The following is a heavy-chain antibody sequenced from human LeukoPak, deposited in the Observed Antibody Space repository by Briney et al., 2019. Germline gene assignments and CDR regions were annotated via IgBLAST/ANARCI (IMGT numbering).Heavy chain of an antibody. CDR1: GFTFSSYG. CDR2: INSDGSST. Sequence: PGGSLRLSCAASGFTFSSYGMNWVRQAPGKGLVWVSRINSDGSSTSYADSVKGRFTISRDNAKNTLYLQMNSLRAEDTAVYYCARGDCSSTSCYAFFIYWGQGTLVTVSS. CDR3: ARGDCSSTSCYAFFIY. D-gene: IGHD2-2*01. V-gene: IGHV3-74*01. J-gene: IGHJ4*02.